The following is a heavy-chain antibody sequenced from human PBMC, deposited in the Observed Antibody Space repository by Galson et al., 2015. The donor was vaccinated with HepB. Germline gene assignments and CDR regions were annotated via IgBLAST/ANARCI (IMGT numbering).Heavy chain of an antibody. CDR3: ASSFDPDLTPLMYY. CDR2: IYSGAGT. V-gene: IGHV3-53*01. Sequence: SLRLSCAASGFTVNSNYMSWVRQAPGKGLEWVSVIYSGAGTYYADSVKGRFTISRDNSKNTLYLQMNSLRAEDTAVYYCASSFDPDLTPLMYYWGQGTLVTVSS. CDR1: GFTVNSNY. D-gene: IGHD3-9*01. J-gene: IGHJ4*02.